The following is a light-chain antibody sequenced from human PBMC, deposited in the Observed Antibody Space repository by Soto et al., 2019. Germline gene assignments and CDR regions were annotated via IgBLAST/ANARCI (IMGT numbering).Light chain of an antibody. V-gene: IGKV3D-15*01. CDR1: QTVRDN. Sequence: EVVMTQSPATLSVSPGERATLSCRASQTVRDNLCWHQQKPGQPPRLLIYGATTRATGIPARFSGSGSGTEFTLTISSLQSEDFAVYYCQQYNNWPLTFGGGTKVDIK. CDR3: QQYNNWPLT. CDR2: GAT. J-gene: IGKJ4*01.